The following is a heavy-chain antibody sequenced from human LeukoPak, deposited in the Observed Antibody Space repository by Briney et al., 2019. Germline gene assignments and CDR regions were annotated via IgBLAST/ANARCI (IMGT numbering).Heavy chain of an antibody. CDR3: AKDIGYCSSTSCSMFDDAFDI. V-gene: IGHV3-43*02. D-gene: IGHD2-2*03. Sequence: PGGSLRLSWAASGFTFDDYAMHWVRQAPGTGLEWVSLISGDAGSTYYADSVRGRFTISRDNSKNSLYLQMNSLRTEDTALYYCAKDIGYCSSTSCSMFDDAFDIWGQGTMVTVSS. J-gene: IGHJ3*02. CDR2: ISGDAGST. CDR1: GFTFDDYA.